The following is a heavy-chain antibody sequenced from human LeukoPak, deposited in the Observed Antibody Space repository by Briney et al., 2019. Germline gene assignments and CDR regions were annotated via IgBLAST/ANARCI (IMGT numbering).Heavy chain of an antibody. Sequence: GGSLRLSCAASGFTFSSYWMTWVRQAPGKGLEWVANMNQDGSEKYYVDSVKGRFTISRDNAKNSLYLQMNDLRAEDTAVYYCARGGELLRPADYWGHGTLVTVSS. J-gene: IGHJ4*01. V-gene: IGHV3-7*01. D-gene: IGHD1-26*01. CDR3: ARGGELLRPADY. CDR1: GFTFSSYW. CDR2: MNQDGSEK.